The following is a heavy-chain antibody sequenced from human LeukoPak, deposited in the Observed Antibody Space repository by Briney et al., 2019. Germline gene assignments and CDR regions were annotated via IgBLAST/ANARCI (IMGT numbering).Heavy chain of an antibody. CDR1: GGSISSGSYY. J-gene: IGHJ6*03. D-gene: IGHD2-21*02. CDR2: IHTSGST. Sequence: SETLSLTCTVSGGSISSGSYYWSWIRQPAGKGLEWIGRIHTSGSTNYNPSLKSRVTISVDTSKNQFSLKLSSVTAADTAVYYCARASPDSNCGGDCYSVDYYYYYMDVWGKGTTVTVSS. CDR3: ARASPDSNCGGDCYSVDYYYYYMDV. V-gene: IGHV4-61*02.